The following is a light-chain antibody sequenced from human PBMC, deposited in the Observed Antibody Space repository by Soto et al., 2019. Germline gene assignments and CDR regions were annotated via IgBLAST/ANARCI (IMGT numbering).Light chain of an antibody. J-gene: IGLJ2*01. CDR1: SSDVGGYNY. CDR2: DVS. V-gene: IGLV2-14*01. CDR3: SSYTSSSTLSCV. Sequence: QSALTQPASVSGSPGQSITISCTGTSSDVGGYNYVSWYQQHPGKAPKLMIYDVSNRPSGVSNRFSGSKSGNTASLTISGLQAEDEADYYCSSYTSSSTLSCVFGGGTQLTVL.